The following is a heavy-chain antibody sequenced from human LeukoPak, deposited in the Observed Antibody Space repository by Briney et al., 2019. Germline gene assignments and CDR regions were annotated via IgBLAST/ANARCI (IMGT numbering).Heavy chain of an antibody. CDR3: AKGPGRYYGSGSYPLFDY. J-gene: IGHJ4*02. V-gene: IGHV3-33*06. D-gene: IGHD3-10*01. CDR1: GFTFSSYG. CDR2: IWYDGSNK. Sequence: PGGSLRLSCAASGFTFSSYGMHWVRQAPGKGLEWVAVIWYDGSNKYHADSVKGRFTISRDNSKNTLYLQMNSLRAEDTAVYYCAKGPGRYYGSGSYPLFDYWGQGTLVTVSS.